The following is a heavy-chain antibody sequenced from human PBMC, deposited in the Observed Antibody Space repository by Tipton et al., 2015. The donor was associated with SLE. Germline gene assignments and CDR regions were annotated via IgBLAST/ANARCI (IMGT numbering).Heavy chain of an antibody. Sequence: SLRLSCAASGFTFSSYAMHWVRQAPGKGLEYVSAISSNGGSTYYANSVKGRFTISRDNSKNTLYLQMGSLRAEDTAVYYCASVKPGAFDIWGQGTMVTVSS. CDR3: ASVKPGAFDI. CDR1: GFTFSSYA. CDR2: ISSNGGST. V-gene: IGHV3-64*01. D-gene: IGHD2/OR15-2a*01. J-gene: IGHJ3*02.